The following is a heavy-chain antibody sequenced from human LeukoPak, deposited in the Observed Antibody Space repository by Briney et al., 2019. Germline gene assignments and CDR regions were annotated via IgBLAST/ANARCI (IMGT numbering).Heavy chain of an antibody. V-gene: IGHV3-53*01. CDR2: IYSDGRT. Sequence: GGSLRLSCAASGFTVSTNYVSWVRQAPGKGLEWVSVIYSDGRTYYADSVKGRFIISRDNSKNTLYLQVNSLGAEDTAVYYCAREDSSSSGFFDCWGQGTLVTVSA. CDR1: GFTVSTNY. CDR3: AREDSSSSGFFDC. J-gene: IGHJ4*02. D-gene: IGHD6-6*01.